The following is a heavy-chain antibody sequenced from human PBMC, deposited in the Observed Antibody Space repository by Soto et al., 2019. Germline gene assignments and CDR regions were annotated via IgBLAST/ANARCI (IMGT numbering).Heavy chain of an antibody. V-gene: IGHV1-8*01. CDR2: MNPNSANT. D-gene: IGHD3-10*01. J-gene: IGHJ6*02. CDR3: ARGYYGSGSYYGMDV. CDR1: GYTFTSYD. Sequence: ASVKVSCKASGYTFTSYDINWVRQATGQGLEWMGWMNPNSANTGYAQKFQGRVTMTRNTSISTAYMELSSLRSEDTAVYYCARGYYGSGSYYGMDVWGQGTTVTVSS.